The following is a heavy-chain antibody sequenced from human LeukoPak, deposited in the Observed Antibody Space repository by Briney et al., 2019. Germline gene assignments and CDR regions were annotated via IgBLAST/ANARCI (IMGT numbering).Heavy chain of an antibody. CDR2: ISSSSSYI. J-gene: IGHJ4*02. V-gene: IGHV3-21*01. CDR3: ARERYSYGLFDY. Sequence: GGSLRLSCAASGFTFSSYSMNWVRQATGKGLEWVSSISSSSSYIYYADSVKGRFTISRDNAKNSLYLQMNSLRAEDTAVYYCARERYSYGLFDYWGQGTLVTVSS. CDR1: GFTFSSYS. D-gene: IGHD5-18*01.